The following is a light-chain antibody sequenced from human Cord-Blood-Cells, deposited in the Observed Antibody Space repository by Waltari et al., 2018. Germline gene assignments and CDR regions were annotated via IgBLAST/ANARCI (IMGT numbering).Light chain of an antibody. Sequence: QSVLTQPPSVSGAPGQRVTISCTGSSSNIGAGYDVHWYQQLPGTAPKLPIYGTSNRPSGVPDRFSGSKPGTSASLAITGLQAEDEADYYCQSYDSSLSGVVFGGGTKLTVL. CDR3: QSYDSSLSGVV. V-gene: IGLV1-40*01. CDR2: GTS. CDR1: SSNIGAGYD. J-gene: IGLJ2*01.